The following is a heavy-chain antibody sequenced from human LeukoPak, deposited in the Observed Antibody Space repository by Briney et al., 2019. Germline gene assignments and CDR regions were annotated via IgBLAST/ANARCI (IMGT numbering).Heavy chain of an antibody. CDR2: IYYSGST. V-gene: IGHV4-59*12. CDR3: ARLSSSYYDILTGPFDY. D-gene: IGHD3-9*01. J-gene: IGHJ4*02. Sequence: PSETLSLTCTVSGGSISSYYWSWIRQPPGKVLEWIGYIYYSGSTYYNPSLKSRVTISVDTSKNQFSLKLSSVTAADTAVYYCARLSSSYYDILTGPFDYWGQGTLVTVSS. CDR1: GGSISSYY.